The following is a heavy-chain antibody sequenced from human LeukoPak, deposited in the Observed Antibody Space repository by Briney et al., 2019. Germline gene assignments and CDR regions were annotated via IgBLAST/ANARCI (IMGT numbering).Heavy chain of an antibody. D-gene: IGHD3-16*01. CDR2: ISPGGSEA. V-gene: IGHV3-74*01. CDR3: ARVNVCPRCHFDY. CDR1: GFTFSSYP. J-gene: IGHJ4*02. Sequence: GGSLTLSCAASGFTFSSYPMNWARQAPARGREWVSRISPGGSEANYAGSVKGRFTISRDNAKNTLYLQMNSLRAEDTAVYYCARVNVCPRCHFDYWGQGTLVTVSS.